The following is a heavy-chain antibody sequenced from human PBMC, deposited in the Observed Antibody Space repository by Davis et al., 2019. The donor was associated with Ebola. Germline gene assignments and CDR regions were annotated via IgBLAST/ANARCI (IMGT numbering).Heavy chain of an antibody. V-gene: IGHV4-39*01. Sequence: MPSETLSLTCSVSGGSIRNTNYYCAWVRQPPGKGLEWIGSIFYTGTSYYNLSLKIRVTISVDTSKNQFSLKLSSVTAADTAVYYCARFGTGNLISYGMDVWGQGTTVTVSS. CDR1: GGSIRNTNYY. CDR3: ARFGTGNLISYGMDV. J-gene: IGHJ6*02. CDR2: IFYTGTS. D-gene: IGHD6-13*01.